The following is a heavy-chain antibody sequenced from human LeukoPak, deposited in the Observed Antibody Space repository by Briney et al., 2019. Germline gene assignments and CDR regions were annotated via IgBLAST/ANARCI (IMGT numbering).Heavy chain of an antibody. CDR3: ARLGAVDTYVMLDP. V-gene: IGHV4-59*08. D-gene: IGHD3-16*01. CDR2: IYYSGST. CDR1: GGSISSYY. Sequence: ASETLSLTCTVSGGSISSYYWSWIRQPPGKGLEWIGYIYYSGSTNYNPSLKSRVTISVDTSKNQFSLKLSSVTAADTAVYYCARLGAVDTYVMLDPWGQGTLVTVSS. J-gene: IGHJ5*02.